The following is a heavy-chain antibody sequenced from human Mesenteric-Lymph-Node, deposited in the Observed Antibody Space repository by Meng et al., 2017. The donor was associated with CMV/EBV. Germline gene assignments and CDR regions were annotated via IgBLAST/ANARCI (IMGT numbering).Heavy chain of an antibody. CDR1: GFTFDDYA. D-gene: IGHD2-2*01. V-gene: IGHV3-30*04. CDR3: ARDFGVLSTTSYYYYAMDV. CDR2: ISYDGSNK. Sequence: GESLKISCAASGFTFDDYAMHWVRQAPGKGLEWVAVISYDGSNKYYADSVKGRFTISRDNSKNMLYLQMNSLRAEDTAVYYCARDFGVLSTTSYYYYAMDVWGQGTTVTVSS. J-gene: IGHJ6*02.